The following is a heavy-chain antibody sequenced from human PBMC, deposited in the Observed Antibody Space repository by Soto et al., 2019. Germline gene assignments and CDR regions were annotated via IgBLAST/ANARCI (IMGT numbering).Heavy chain of an antibody. Sequence: EVQLVQSGAEVKKPGESLRISCKGSGYSFTSYWISWVRQMPGKGLEWMGRIDPSDSYTNYSPSFQGHVTISADKSISTAYLQWSSLKASDTAMYYCARHSQKRYCSSTSCSGNWFDPWGQGTLVTVSS. V-gene: IGHV5-10-1*03. CDR2: IDPSDSYT. CDR1: GYSFTSYW. D-gene: IGHD2-2*01. J-gene: IGHJ5*02. CDR3: ARHSQKRYCSSTSCSGNWFDP.